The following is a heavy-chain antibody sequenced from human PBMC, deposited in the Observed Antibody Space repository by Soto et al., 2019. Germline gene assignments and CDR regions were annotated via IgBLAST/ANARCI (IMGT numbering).Heavy chain of an antibody. Sequence: QVQLVQSGAEVKKPGASVKVSCKASGYTFTSYAMHWVRQAPGQRLEWMGWINAGNGNTKYSQKFQGRVTITRDTAASTADMELSSLRSEDTAVYYCARALEGNYCYYYMDVWGKGTTVTVSS. V-gene: IGHV1-3*01. CDR1: GYTFTSYA. D-gene: IGHD3-3*01. J-gene: IGHJ6*03. CDR2: INAGNGNT. CDR3: ARALEGNYCYYYMDV.